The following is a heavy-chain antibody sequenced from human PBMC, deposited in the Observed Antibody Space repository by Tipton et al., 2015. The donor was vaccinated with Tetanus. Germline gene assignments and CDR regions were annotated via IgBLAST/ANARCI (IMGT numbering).Heavy chain of an antibody. CDR2: IYHTGAA. CDR1: GGSISSYY. D-gene: IGHD6-13*01. Sequence: TLSLTCTVSGGSISSYYWSWIRQPPGKGLEWIGYIYHTGAAHYNPSLKSRVTLSVDVSKNQFFLKMISMTAADTAVYFCARDFGSNHNWFDPWGQGTPVTVSS. CDR3: ARDFGSNHNWFDP. J-gene: IGHJ5*02. V-gene: IGHV4-59*12.